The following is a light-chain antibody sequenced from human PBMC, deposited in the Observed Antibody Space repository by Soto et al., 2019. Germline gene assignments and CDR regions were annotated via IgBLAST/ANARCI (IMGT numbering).Light chain of an antibody. CDR1: SSDIGSDNF. CDR3: SSYASSTTSV. Sequence: QAALTQPSWVSVSPGQSITISCTGTSSDIGSDNFVSWYQQHPGKAPKLLIYEVSNRLSGIYNRFSCSKSDNTASLTISGLQAEDEADYYCSSYASSTTSVFGIGTKVPVL. J-gene: IGLJ1*01. CDR2: EVS. V-gene: IGLV2-14*01.